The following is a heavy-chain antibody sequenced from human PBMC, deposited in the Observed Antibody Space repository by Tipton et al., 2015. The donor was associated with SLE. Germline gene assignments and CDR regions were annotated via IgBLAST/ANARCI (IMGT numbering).Heavy chain of an antibody. CDR2: VHPKGGT. D-gene: IGHD4-11*01. CDR1: GYSIRNGFF. J-gene: IGHJ5*02. V-gene: IGHV4-38-2*01. Sequence: TLSLTCDVSGYSIRNGFFWAWLRQPPGKGLEWLGAVHPKGGTHDNASLKSRVTLSVATDKNKFFVSLMSVTAADTAVYYCARAAPYRTFWSVFDTWGQGSRVTVSS. CDR3: ARAAPYRTFWSVFDT.